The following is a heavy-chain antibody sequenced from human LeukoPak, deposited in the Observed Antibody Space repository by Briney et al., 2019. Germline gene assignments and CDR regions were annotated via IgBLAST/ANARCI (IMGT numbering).Heavy chain of an antibody. J-gene: IGHJ4*02. CDR2: IYYSGST. D-gene: IGHD1-26*01. V-gene: IGHV4-39*01. CDR3: ARLHPPRRSGSYYYFDY. CDR1: GGSISSSSYY. Sequence: KASETLSLTCTVSGGSISSSSYYWGWIRQPPGKGLEWIGSIYYSGSTYYNPSLKSRVTISVDTSKNQFSLKLSSVTAADTAVYYCARLHPPRRSGSYYYFDYWGQGTLVTVSS.